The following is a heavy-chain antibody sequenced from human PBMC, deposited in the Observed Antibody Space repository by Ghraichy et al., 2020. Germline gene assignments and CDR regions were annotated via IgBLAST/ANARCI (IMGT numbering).Heavy chain of an antibody. J-gene: IGHJ3*02. D-gene: IGHD1-26*01. CDR3: ARRLVGPDGLDI. CDR2: IRNKAYSYTT. Sequence: GGSLRLSCAVSGFTFSDHYMDWVRQAPRKGLEWVGRIRNKAYSYTTEYAASVKGRFTISRDDSKNSLYLQMNSLKTEDTAVYYCARRLVGPDGLDIWGQGTMVTVSS. CDR1: GFTFSDHY. V-gene: IGHV3-72*01.